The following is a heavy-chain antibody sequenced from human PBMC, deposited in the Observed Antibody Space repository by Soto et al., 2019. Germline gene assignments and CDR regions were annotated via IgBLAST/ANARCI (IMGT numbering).Heavy chain of an antibody. Sequence: QVQLVQSGAEVKKPGSSVTVSCKASGGTFSSYAISWVRQAPGQGLEWMGGIIPIFGTANYAQKFQGRVTITADESTSTAYMELSSLRSEDTAVYYCARNSGYDYGKRYYYCGMDVWGQGTTVTVSS. CDR1: GGTFSSYA. CDR2: IIPIFGTA. D-gene: IGHD5-12*01. J-gene: IGHJ6*02. CDR3: ARNSGYDYGKRYYYCGMDV. V-gene: IGHV1-69*01.